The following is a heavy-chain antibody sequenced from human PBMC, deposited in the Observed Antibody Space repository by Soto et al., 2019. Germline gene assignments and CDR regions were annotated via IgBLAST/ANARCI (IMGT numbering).Heavy chain of an antibody. D-gene: IGHD4-17*01. J-gene: IGHJ6*02. CDR1: GFTDYY. V-gene: IGHV1-2*02. CDR3: AREGSADYGSYGVDV. Sequence: VASVKVSCKASGFTDYYIHWVRQAPGQGLEWLGWVNPSSGGTNYAQKFQGRVAMTRDTFISTAYMELSRLQSDDTAVYYCAREGSADYGSYGVDVWGQGTTVTVSS. CDR2: VNPSSGGT.